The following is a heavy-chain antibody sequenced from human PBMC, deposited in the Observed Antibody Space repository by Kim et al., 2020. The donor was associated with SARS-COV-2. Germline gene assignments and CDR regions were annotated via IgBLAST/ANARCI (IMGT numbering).Heavy chain of an antibody. D-gene: IGHD1-7*01. CDR1: GGSISSGSYY. CDR3: AREGRTNINWNYLWFDP. Sequence: SETLSLTCTVSGGSISSGSYYWSWIRQPAGKGLEWIGRIYNSGSTNYNPSLKSRITISVDTSKNQFSLKLTSVTAADTAVYYCAREGRTNINWNYLWFDPWGRGTLVTVSS. J-gene: IGHJ5*02. V-gene: IGHV4-61*02. CDR2: IYNSGST.